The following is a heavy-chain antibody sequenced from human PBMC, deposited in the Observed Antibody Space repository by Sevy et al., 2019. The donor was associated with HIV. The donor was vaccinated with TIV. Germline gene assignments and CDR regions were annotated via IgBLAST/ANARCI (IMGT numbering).Heavy chain of an antibody. CDR3: ARDSAGYCSGGSCYHNWFGP. CDR1: GGTFSSYA. D-gene: IGHD2-15*01. CDR2: IIPIFGTA. Sequence: ASVKVSCKASGGTFSSYAISWVRQAPGQGLEWMGGIIPIFGTANYAQKFQGRVTITADESTSTAYMGLSSLGSEDTAVYYCARDSAGYCSGGSCYHNWFGPWGQGTLVTVSS. J-gene: IGHJ5*02. V-gene: IGHV1-69*13.